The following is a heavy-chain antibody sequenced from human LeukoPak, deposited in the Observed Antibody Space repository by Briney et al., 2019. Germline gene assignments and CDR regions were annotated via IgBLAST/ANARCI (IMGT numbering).Heavy chain of an antibody. CDR3: ARLTSSIAAQDY. J-gene: IGHJ4*02. D-gene: IGHD6-6*01. CDR2: ISSSSYI. CDR1: GFTFSSYS. V-gene: IGHV3-21*01. Sequence: GGSLRLSCAASGFTFSSYSMNWVRQAPGKGLEWVSSISSSSYIYYADSVKGRFTISRDNAKNSLYLQMNSLRAEDTAVYYCARLTSSIAAQDYWGQGTLVTVSS.